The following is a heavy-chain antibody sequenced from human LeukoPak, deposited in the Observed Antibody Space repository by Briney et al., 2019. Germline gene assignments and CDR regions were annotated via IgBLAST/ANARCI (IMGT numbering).Heavy chain of an antibody. CDR3: AREHVLLWFGELGGGERDWFDP. V-gene: IGHV3-30-3*01. J-gene: IGHJ5*02. D-gene: IGHD3-10*01. CDR2: ISYDGSNK. CDR1: GFTFSSYA. Sequence: GGSLRLSCAASGFTFSSYAMHWVRQAPGKGLEWVAVISYDGSNKYYADSVKGRFTISRDNSKNTLYLQMNSLRAEDTAVYYCAREHVLLWFGELGGGERDWFDPWGQGTLVTVSS.